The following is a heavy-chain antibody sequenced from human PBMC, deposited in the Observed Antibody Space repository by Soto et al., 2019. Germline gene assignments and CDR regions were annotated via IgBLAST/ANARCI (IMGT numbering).Heavy chain of an antibody. Sequence: QVQLVQSGAEVKKPGASVKVSCRASGFTFTLYSMHWVRQAPGQRLEWMGWINGGSGKTKYSKKFQGRVTIARDTSASTAYMEVSSLRSEATAVYYCARYSGNYQDAFDIWGQGTMVTVSS. D-gene: IGHD1-26*01. CDR3: ARYSGNYQDAFDI. CDR2: INGGSGKT. V-gene: IGHV1-3*01. J-gene: IGHJ3*02. CDR1: GFTFTLYS.